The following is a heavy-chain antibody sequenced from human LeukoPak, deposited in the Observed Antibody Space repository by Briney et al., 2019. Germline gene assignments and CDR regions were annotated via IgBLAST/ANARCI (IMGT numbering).Heavy chain of an antibody. CDR3: ARGVIQLWLYYYYMDV. CDR2: IKQDGSEK. J-gene: IGHJ6*03. V-gene: IGHV3-7*01. D-gene: IGHD5-18*01. CDR1: GFRFSNYW. Sequence: GGSLRLSCAASGFRFSNYWMSWVRQAPGKGLEWVANIKQDGSEKYYVDSVKGRFTISRDNAKNSLYLQMNSLRAEDTAVYYCARGVIQLWLYYYYMDVWGKGTTVTVSS.